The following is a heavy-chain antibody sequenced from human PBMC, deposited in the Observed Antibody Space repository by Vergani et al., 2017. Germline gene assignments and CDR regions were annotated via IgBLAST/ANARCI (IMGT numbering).Heavy chain of an antibody. Sequence: QVQLQQWGAGLLKPSETLSLTCAVYGGSFSGYYWSWIRQPPGKGLEWIGEINHSGSTNYNPSLKSRVTISVDTSKNQFSLKLSSVTAADTAVYYCARGRDDPYCHYDMGVWGKGTTVTVSS. V-gene: IGHV4-34*01. CDR1: GGSFSGYY. D-gene: IGHD2-21*01. CDR3: ARGRDDPYCHYDMGV. J-gene: IGHJ6*03. CDR2: INHSGST.